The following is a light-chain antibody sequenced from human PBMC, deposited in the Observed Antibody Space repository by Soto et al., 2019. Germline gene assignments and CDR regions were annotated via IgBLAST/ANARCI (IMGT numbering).Light chain of an antibody. CDR3: SSYGGSNSFIL. CDR1: SSDVGSYNF. V-gene: IGLV2-8*01. CDR2: DVI. J-gene: IGLJ2*01. Sequence: QSALTQPPSASGSPGQSVTISCTGTSSDVGSYNFVSWYQHHPGKVPKLILYDVIKRPSGVPDRFSGSKSGNTASLTVSGLQAEDEADYYCSSYGGSNSFILFGGGTKLTVL.